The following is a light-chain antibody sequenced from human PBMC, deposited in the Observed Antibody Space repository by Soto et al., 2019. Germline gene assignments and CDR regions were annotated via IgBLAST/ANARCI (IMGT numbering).Light chain of an antibody. J-gene: IGKJ2*01. CDR2: DAS. CDR1: QTIRRY. Sequence: DIQMTQSPSTLSASLGDRVTITCRASQTIRRYLAWYQLKPGEAPKLLISDASSLKSGVPSRFSGSGSGTEFSPTTSNLQPDVFATYYCQQSNSFVYTFGQGTKLEIK. V-gene: IGKV1-5*01. CDR3: QQSNSFVYT.